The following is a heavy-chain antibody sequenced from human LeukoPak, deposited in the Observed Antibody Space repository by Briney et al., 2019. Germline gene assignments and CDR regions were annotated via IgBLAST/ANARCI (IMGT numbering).Heavy chain of an antibody. CDR2: IYDSGST. Sequence: SETLSLTCTVSGGSISSYYWSWIRQPPGKGLEWIGYIYDSGSTNYNPSLKSRVTISVDTSKNQFSLKLSSVTAADTAVYYCARDFSTYYDSSSFYGDSCFDYWGQGILVTVSS. CDR3: ARDFSTYYDSSSFYGDSCFDY. CDR1: GGSISSYY. J-gene: IGHJ4*02. D-gene: IGHD3-22*01. V-gene: IGHV4-59*01.